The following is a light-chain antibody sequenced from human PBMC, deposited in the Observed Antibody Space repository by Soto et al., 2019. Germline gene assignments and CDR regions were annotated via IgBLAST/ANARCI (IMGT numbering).Light chain of an antibody. J-gene: IGLJ1*01. CDR2: DVS. CDR3: SSYTATRTYV. CDR1: NSDVGAYNY. V-gene: IGLV2-14*01. Sequence: QSVLTQPASVSGSPGQSVSISCTGTNSDVGAYNYVSWYQHHPGEAPKIIIYDVSDRPSGVSNRFSGSKSGNTASLTISGLQAEDEADYYCSSYTATRTYVFGTGTKSPS.